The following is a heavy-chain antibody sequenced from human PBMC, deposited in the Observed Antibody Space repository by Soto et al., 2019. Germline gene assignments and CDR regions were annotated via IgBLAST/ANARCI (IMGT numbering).Heavy chain of an antibody. V-gene: IGHV3-23*01. CDR1: GFTFSTNS. D-gene: IGHD3-22*01. Sequence: EVQLLESGGGLVQPGGSLRLSCTASGFTFSTNSMSWVRQAAGKGLEWVSGISGSGGSTDYADSVKGRFTISRDNSKKTLYLQMNSLRAEDTAVYYCAKDGHRSLKDSVGYYYFDYWGQGTLVTVSS. CDR3: AKDGHRSLKDSVGYYYFDY. J-gene: IGHJ4*02. CDR2: ISGSGGST.